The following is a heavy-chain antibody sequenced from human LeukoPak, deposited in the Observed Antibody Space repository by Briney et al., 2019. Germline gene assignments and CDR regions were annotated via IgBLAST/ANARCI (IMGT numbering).Heavy chain of an antibody. D-gene: IGHD2-15*01. CDR1: GFTFSSYA. CDR2: ISGGGGST. V-gene: IGHV3-23*01. Sequence: GGSLRLSCAASGFTFSSYAMSWARQPPGKGLEWVSAISGGGGSTYYADSVKGRFTISRDNSKNTLYLQMNSLRAEDTAVYYCAKDGRGSWPLDFDYWGQGTLVTVSS. CDR3: AKDGRGSWPLDFDY. J-gene: IGHJ4*02.